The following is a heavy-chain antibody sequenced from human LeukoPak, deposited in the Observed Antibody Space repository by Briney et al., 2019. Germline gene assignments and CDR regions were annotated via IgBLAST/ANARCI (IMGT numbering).Heavy chain of an antibody. D-gene: IGHD2-2*01. CDR1: GGSISSGGYY. V-gene: IGHV4-31*03. CDR2: IYYSGST. Sequence: SETLSLTCTVSGGSISSGGYYWSWIRQHAGKGLEWIGYIYYSGSTYYNPSLKSRVTISVDTSKNQFSLKLSSVTAADTAVYYCARGASSTSCPFDYWGQGTLVTVSS. J-gene: IGHJ4*02. CDR3: ARGASSTSCPFDY.